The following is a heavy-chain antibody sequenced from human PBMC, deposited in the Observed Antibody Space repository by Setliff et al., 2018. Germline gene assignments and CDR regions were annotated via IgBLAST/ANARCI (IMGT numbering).Heavy chain of an antibody. J-gene: IGHJ4*02. CDR3: ARASVVHAIAVGY. CDR1: GGSISPHY. V-gene: IGHV4-59*04. CDR2: IFYNGMA. Sequence: SETLSLTCTVSGGSISPHYWGWIRQSPGTGLEWIGSIFYNGMAYYNPSLKSRVTMSVDTSKNQFSLNLTSVTAADTAVYYCARASVVHAIAVGYWGQGTLVTVSS. D-gene: IGHD2-15*01.